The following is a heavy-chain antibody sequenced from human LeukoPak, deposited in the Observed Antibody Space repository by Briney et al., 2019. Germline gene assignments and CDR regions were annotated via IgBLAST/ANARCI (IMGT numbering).Heavy chain of an antibody. D-gene: IGHD3-9*01. CDR1: GFTFSSYE. Sequence: GGSLRLSCAASGFTFSSYEMNWVRQAPGKGLEWVPYISSSGSTIYYADSVKGRFTISRDNAKNSLYLQMNSLRAEDTAVYYCARQDYDILTGYYRYFDYWGQGTLVTVSS. V-gene: IGHV3-48*03. CDR2: ISSSGSTI. CDR3: ARQDYDILTGYYRYFDY. J-gene: IGHJ4*02.